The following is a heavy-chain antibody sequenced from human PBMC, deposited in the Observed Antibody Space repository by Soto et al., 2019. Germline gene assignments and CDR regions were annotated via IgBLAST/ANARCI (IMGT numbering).Heavy chain of an antibody. V-gene: IGHV1-18*01. CDR2: ISAYNGNT. CDR1: GYTFTSYG. J-gene: IGHJ6*02. D-gene: IGHD3-10*01. CDR3: ARDRWYYYGSGSYYRGRGYYYGMDV. Sequence: ASVKVSYKASGYTFTSYGISWVRQAPGQGLEWMGWISAYNGNTNYAQKLQGRVTMTTDTSTSTAYMELRSLRSDDTAVYYCARDRWYYYGSGSYYRGRGYYYGMDVWGQGTTVTVSS.